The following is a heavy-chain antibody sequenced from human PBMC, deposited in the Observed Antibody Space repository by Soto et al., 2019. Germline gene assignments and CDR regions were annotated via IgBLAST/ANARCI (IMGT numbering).Heavy chain of an antibody. CDR3: ARDSPSRALRGTNY. D-gene: IGHD3-16*01. J-gene: IGHJ4*02. CDR2: VSAYTGET. Sequence: QVQLVQSGAEVKKPGASVKVFCKASGYTFTNHGISWVRQAPGHGLEWMGWVSAYTGETKYAQSLQGRVTMTTDTPTNTAYRDWRSLSSDDTAVFYCARDSPSRALRGTNYWGQGPLVPVSS. V-gene: IGHV1-18*01. CDR1: GYTFTNHG.